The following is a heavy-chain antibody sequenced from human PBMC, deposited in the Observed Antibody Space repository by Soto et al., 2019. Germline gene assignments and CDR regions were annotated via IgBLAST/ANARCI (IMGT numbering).Heavy chain of an antibody. CDR2: IYYSGST. CDR1: GGSISSGGYY. Sequence: QVQLQESGPGLVKPSQTLSLTCTVSGGSISSGGYYWSWIRQHPGKGLEWIGYIYYSGSTYYNPFLVSCVSISVDTSKNQFSRKLSSGTAADTAVYYCAGQSLPPAWSIAVTGSLSRFDPWGQGALVNVSS. J-gene: IGHJ5*02. D-gene: IGHD6-6*01. CDR3: AGQSLPPAWSIAVTGSLSRFDP. V-gene: IGHV4-31*03.